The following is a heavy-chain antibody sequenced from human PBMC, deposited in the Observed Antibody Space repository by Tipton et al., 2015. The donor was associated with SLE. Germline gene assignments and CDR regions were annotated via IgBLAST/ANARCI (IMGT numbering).Heavy chain of an antibody. J-gene: IGHJ6*02. CDR2: INQDGSEI. CDR3: AREGGGVVVVAGGAYYSYYGMDV. V-gene: IGHV3-7*01. Sequence: SLRLSCAASGFTFSRYWMTWVRQAPGKGLEWVANINQDGSEIYYVDSVRGRFTISRDNAKNSLYLQMSSLRAEDTAVYYCAREGGGVVVVAGGAYYSYYGMDVWGQGTTVTVSS. D-gene: IGHD2-15*01. CDR1: GFTFSRYW.